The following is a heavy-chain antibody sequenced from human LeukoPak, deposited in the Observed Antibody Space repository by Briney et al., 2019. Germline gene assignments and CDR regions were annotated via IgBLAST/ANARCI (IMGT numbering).Heavy chain of an antibody. J-gene: IGHJ3*02. CDR1: GYSFTSHW. CDR3: ARGYCNRFFDI. CDR2: IYPGDSDT. D-gene: IGHD2-15*01. V-gene: IGHV5-51*01. Sequence: GESLKISCKGSGYSFTSHWIAWVRQMPGKGLEWMGIIYPGDSDTRYSPSFQGQVTISADKSMSTAYLQWSSLKASDTAMYYCARGYCNRFFDIWGQGTMVTVSS.